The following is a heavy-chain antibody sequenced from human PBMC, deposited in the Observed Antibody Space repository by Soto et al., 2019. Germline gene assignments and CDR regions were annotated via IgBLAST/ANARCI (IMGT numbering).Heavy chain of an antibody. CDR1: GFIVRSYY. D-gene: IGHD1-26*01. V-gene: IGHV3-53*01. CDR2: IYSGGST. J-gene: IGHJ4*02. CDR3: VRDLRVGHEGAGY. Sequence: EVQLVESGGGLIQPGGSLRLSCAASGFIVRSYYMSWVRQAPGKGLEWVSVIYSGGSTYYADSVKGRFTISRDDSKNTVFLQMNSLRAEDTAVYYCVRDLRVGHEGAGYWGQGTVVTVSS.